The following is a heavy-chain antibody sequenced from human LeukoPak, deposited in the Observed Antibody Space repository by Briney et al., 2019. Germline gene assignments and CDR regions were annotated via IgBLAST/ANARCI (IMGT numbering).Heavy chain of an antibody. CDR1: GFTIISYF. Sequence: GGSLRLSCSASGFTIISYFMSWIRQAPGKGLDWVSAINGSGGSTYYADSVKGRFTIPNNTSKNTLVQQMNSLRANDTAVYYCAKPKIAVEPRDAFDIWGQGTMVTVSS. CDR3: AKPKIAVEPRDAFDI. CDR2: INGSGGST. V-gene: IGHV3-23*01. D-gene: IGHD6-19*01. J-gene: IGHJ3*02.